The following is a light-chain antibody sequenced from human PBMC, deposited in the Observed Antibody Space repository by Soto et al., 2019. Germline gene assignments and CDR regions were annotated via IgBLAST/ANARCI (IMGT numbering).Light chain of an antibody. CDR2: AAS. J-gene: IGKJ2*01. CDR3: QQLSYYPRT. CDR1: QDVSSY. V-gene: IGKV1-9*01. Sequence: IQMTQSPSSLSATVGDRVTITCRASQDVSSYLVWYQQKPGKAPELLIYAASTLQSGVPLRFSGSGSGTEFTLTISSLQPEDFATHYCQQLSYYPRTFGQGTKLEIK.